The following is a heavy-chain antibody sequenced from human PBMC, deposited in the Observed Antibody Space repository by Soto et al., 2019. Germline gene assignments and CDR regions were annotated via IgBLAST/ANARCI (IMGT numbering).Heavy chain of an antibody. J-gene: IGHJ5*02. Sequence: PSETLSLTCAVYGGSFSGYYWSWIRQPPGKGLEWIGEINHSGSTNYNPSLKSRVTISVDTSKNQFSLKLSSVTAADTAVYYCARGRHFGHCSGGSCYPRWFDPWGQGTLVTVSS. V-gene: IGHV4-34*01. CDR2: INHSGST. CDR3: ARGRHFGHCSGGSCYPRWFDP. D-gene: IGHD2-15*01. CDR1: GGSFSGYY.